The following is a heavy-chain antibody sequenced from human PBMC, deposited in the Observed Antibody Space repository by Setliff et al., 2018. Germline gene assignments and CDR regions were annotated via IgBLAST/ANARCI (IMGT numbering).Heavy chain of an antibody. D-gene: IGHD3-16*02. CDR1: GFDFNSYG. CDR3: AKEIIGGLIGNGLDA. Sequence: GGSLRLSCAASGFDFNSYGMHWVRQAPGKGLEWVSFIRHNGDNKYYVDFVKGRFSISRDNSKSTLDLQMNSLRPEDTAVYYCAKEIIGGLIGNGLDAWGQGPRSPSP. V-gene: IGHV3-30*02. CDR2: IRHNGDNK. J-gene: IGHJ6*02.